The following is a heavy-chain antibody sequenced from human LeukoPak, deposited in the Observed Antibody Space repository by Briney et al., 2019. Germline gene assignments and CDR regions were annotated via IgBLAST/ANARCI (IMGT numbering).Heavy chain of an antibody. Sequence: GGSLRLSCAASGFTFSSYSMNWVRQAPGKGLEWVSSISSSSSYIYYADSGKGRFTISRDNAKNSLYLQMNSLRAEDTAVYYCARHPNMVRGVIIYYYGMDVWGQGTTVTVSS. J-gene: IGHJ6*02. V-gene: IGHV3-21*01. CDR1: GFTFSSYS. CDR3: ARHPNMVRGVIIYYYGMDV. CDR2: ISSSSSYI. D-gene: IGHD3-10*01.